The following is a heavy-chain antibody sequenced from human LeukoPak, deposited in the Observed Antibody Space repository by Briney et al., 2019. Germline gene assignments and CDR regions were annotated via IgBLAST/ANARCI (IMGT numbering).Heavy chain of an antibody. V-gene: IGHV1-46*01. CDR2: INPSGGST. D-gene: IGHD3-10*01. Sequence: ASVKVSCKASGYTFTSYYMHWVRQAPGQGLEWMGIINPSGGSTSYAQKFQGRVTMTRDMSTSTVYMELSSLRSEDTAVYYCARVLRGFLGRYYYYMDVWGKGTTVTVSS. CDR1: GYTFTSYY. CDR3: ARVLRGFLGRYYYYMDV. J-gene: IGHJ6*03.